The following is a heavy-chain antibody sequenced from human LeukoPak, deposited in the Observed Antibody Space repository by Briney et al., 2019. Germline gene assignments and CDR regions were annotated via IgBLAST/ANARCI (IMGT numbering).Heavy chain of an antibody. Sequence: SETLSLTCTVSGGSISSYYWSWIRQPPGKGLEWIGYIYYSGSTNYNPSLKSRVTISVDTSKNQFSLKLSSVTAADTAVYYCGRGGLWFGELSGEDYYYGMDVWGQGTTVTVSS. CDR1: GGSISSYY. J-gene: IGHJ6*02. CDR3: GRGGLWFGELSGEDYYYGMDV. D-gene: IGHD3-10*01. CDR2: IYYSGST. V-gene: IGHV4-59*01.